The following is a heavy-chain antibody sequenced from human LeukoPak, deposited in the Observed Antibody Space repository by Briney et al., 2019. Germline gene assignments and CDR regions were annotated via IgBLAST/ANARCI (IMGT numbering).Heavy chain of an antibody. CDR2: IHYRGNT. J-gene: IGHJ5*02. V-gene: IGHV4-59*08. CDR3: ARRRVEMAPTSEGNWFDP. CDR1: GDSIGNYF. D-gene: IGHD5-24*01. Sequence: SETLSLTCTVSGDSIGNYFWSWIRQPPGKGLEWIGSIHYRGNTNYNPSLKSRVTISVDTSKNLFSLNLSSVTAADTAVYRCARRRVEMAPTSEGNWFDPWGQGTLVTVS.